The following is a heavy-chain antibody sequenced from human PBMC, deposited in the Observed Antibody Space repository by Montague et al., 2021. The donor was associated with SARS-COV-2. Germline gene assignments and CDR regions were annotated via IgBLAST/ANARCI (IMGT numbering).Heavy chain of an antibody. CDR1: GGSITSGFYY. J-gene: IGHJ4*02. Sequence: SESLSLTCTVSGGSITSGFYYWGWIRQPPGKGLEWIGSVHYSAGAYYKPSLKSRAFISVDTSKGHFSLSLNSVTAADTAVYFCVRQRYNSHRDTDYWGQGTLVSVSS. D-gene: IGHD3-16*02. CDR3: VRQRYNSHRDTDY. V-gene: IGHV4-39*01. CDR2: VHYSAGA.